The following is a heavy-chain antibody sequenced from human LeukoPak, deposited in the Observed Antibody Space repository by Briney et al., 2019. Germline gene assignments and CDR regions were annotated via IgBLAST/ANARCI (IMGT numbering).Heavy chain of an antibody. CDR1: GFSFNTYS. J-gene: IGHJ4*02. V-gene: IGHV3-21*01. D-gene: IGHD1-7*01. Sequence: GGSLRLSCAASGFSFNTYSMDWVRQAPGKGLEWVSSISSTSGYIYYADSVKGRFTISRDNAKNSLYLQMNSLRVEDTAVYYCARDAGITGTTEFDYWGQGTLVTVSS. CDR2: ISSTSGYI. CDR3: ARDAGITGTTEFDY.